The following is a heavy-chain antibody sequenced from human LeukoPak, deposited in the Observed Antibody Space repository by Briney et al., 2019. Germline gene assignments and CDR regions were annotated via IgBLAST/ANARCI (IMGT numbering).Heavy chain of an antibody. Sequence: GGSLRLSCAASGFTFSSYEMNWVRQAPGKGLEWVGFIRSKAYGGTTEYAASVKGRFTISRDDSKSIAYLQMNSLKTEDTAVYYCTRAHSSSWYRRYYYYYMDVWGKGTTVTVSS. V-gene: IGHV3-49*04. D-gene: IGHD6-13*01. J-gene: IGHJ6*03. CDR3: TRAHSSSWYRRYYYYYMDV. CDR2: IRSKAYGGTT. CDR1: GFTFSSYE.